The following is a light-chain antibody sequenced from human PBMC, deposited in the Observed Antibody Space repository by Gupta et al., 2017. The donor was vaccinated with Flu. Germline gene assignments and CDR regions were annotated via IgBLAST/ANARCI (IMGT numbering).Light chain of an antibody. CDR1: SSDVGHYSL. CDR2: EAT. Sequence: SITISCTGTSSDVGHYSLVSWYQHHPGKAPKLIIYEATKRPSGVSNRFSGSTSGNTASLTISGLQAEDEADYYCCSFAGSNTRVFGTGSKVTVL. V-gene: IGLV2-23*01. J-gene: IGLJ1*01. CDR3: CSFAGSNTRV.